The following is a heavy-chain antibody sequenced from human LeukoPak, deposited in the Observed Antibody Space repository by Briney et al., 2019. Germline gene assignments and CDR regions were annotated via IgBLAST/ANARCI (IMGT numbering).Heavy chain of an antibody. CDR3: ARFEPIAAAGIGTFDY. J-gene: IGHJ4*02. V-gene: IGHV3-23*01. CDR1: GFTFSSYG. CDR2: ISGSGGST. Sequence: PGGSLRLSCAASGFTFSSYGMSWVRQAPGKGLEWVSAISGSGGSTYYADSVKGRFTISRDNSKNTLYLQMNSLRAEDTAVYYCARFEPIAAAGIGTFDYWGQGTLVTVSS. D-gene: IGHD6-13*01.